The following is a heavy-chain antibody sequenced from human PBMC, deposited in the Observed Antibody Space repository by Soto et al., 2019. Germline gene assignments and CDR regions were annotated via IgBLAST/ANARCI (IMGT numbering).Heavy chain of an antibody. CDR3: ARVSGYGSGTSVNHYVDY. CDR2: IKWDASEK. D-gene: IGHD3-10*01. CDR1: GFTFGSYW. V-gene: IGHV3-7*01. J-gene: IGHJ4*01. Sequence: EVQLEESGGGLVQPGGSLRLSCAASGFTFGSYWMSWVRQAPGKGLEWLATIKWDASEKKYVDSVKGRFTMSRDNAKNSLYLQMDSLRAEDTAVYYCARVSGYGSGTSVNHYVDYWGHGTLVTVSS.